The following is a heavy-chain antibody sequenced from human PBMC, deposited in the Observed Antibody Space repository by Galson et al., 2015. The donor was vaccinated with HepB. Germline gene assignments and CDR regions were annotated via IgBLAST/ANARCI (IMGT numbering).Heavy chain of an antibody. Sequence: SVKVSCKASGYTFTSYDINWVRQATGQGLEWMGWMNPNSGNTGYAQKFQGRVTMTRNTSISTAYMELSSLRSEDTAVYYCARAAVYYYDSSGYYYEGYYYGMDVWGQGTTVTVSS. J-gene: IGHJ6*02. V-gene: IGHV1-8*01. CDR1: GYTFTSYD. CDR3: ARAAVYYYDSSGYYYEGYYYGMDV. CDR2: MNPNSGNT. D-gene: IGHD3-22*01.